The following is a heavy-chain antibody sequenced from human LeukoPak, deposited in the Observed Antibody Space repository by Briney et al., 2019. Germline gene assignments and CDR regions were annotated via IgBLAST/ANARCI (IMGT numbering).Heavy chain of an antibody. D-gene: IGHD3-3*01. CDR2: ISSSSSYI. V-gene: IGHV3-21*01. CDR3: ARFFGVVTTYYYMDV. Sequence: GGSLRLSCAASGFTFSSYSMNWVRQAPGKGLEWVSSISSSSSYIYYADSVKGRFTISRDNAKNSLYLQMNSLRAEGTAVYYCARFFGVVTTYYYMDVWGQGTMVTVSS. J-gene: IGHJ6*03. CDR1: GFTFSSYS.